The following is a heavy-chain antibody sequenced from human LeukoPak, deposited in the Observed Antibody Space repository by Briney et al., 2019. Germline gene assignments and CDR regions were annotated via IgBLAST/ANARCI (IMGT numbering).Heavy chain of an antibody. Sequence: GGSLRLSCAASGFTFSGSAMHWVRQTSGKGLEWVGRIRSKTNSYATAYAASVKGRFTISREDSKNTAYLQMNSLKTEDTAVYYCAKLGWDAPQWGQGTLVTISS. CDR3: AKLGWDAPQ. J-gene: IGHJ4*02. V-gene: IGHV3-73*01. D-gene: IGHD6-13*01. CDR2: IRSKTNSYAT. CDR1: GFTFSGSA.